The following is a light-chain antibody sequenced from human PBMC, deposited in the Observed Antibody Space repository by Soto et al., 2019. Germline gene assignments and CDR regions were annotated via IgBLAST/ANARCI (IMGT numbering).Light chain of an antibody. J-gene: IGKJ1*01. CDR1: QGISSA. CDR2: DAS. V-gene: IGKV1-13*02. Sequence: AIQLTQSPSSLSASVGDRVTITCRASQGISSALAWYQQKPGKAPTLLIYDASSLESGVPSRFSGSGSGTDFTLTISSLQPEDFATYYCQQFNSYPQTFGQGTKVEIK. CDR3: QQFNSYPQT.